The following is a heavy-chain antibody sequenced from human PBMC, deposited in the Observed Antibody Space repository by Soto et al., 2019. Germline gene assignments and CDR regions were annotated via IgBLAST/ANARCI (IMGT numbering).Heavy chain of an antibody. V-gene: IGHV1-3*01. CDR1: GYTFTSYA. D-gene: IGHD2-2*01. Sequence: QVQLVQSGAEVKKPGASVKVSCKASGYTFTSYAMHWVRQAPGQRLEWMGWINAGNGNTKYSQKFQGRVTITGDTSASTAYMELSSLRSEDTAVYYCARVNCSSTSCYGYYYYMDVWGKGTTVTVSS. J-gene: IGHJ6*03. CDR2: INAGNGNT. CDR3: ARVNCSSTSCYGYYYYMDV.